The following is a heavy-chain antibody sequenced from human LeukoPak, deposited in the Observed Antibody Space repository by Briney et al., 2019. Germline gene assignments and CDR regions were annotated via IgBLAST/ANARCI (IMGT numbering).Heavy chain of an antibody. Sequence: GGSLRLSCAASGFTLSNYDMNCVRQAPGKGLEWVSSISTSSRYIYYKDSVRGRFTISRDDAKNSLYLEMNSLRAEDTAVYYCARADCSSSTCYLRRSWFDPWGQGTLVTVSS. CDR1: GFTLSNYD. J-gene: IGHJ5*02. CDR3: ARADCSSSTCYLRRSWFDP. D-gene: IGHD2-2*01. V-gene: IGHV3-21*01. CDR2: ISTSSRYI.